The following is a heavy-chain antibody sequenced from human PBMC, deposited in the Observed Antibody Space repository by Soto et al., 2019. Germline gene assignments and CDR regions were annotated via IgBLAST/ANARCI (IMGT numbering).Heavy chain of an antibody. V-gene: IGHV3-66*01. CDR1: GFTVSTKY. D-gene: IGHD3-16*01. CDR2: IYSGGST. Sequence: EVQLVESGGGLVQPGGSLRLSCAASGFTVSTKYMSWVRQAPGKGLEWVSVIYSGGSTSYADSERGRFTISRDNSKNTVNLQMNSLRAEDTAVYYRAREPWAADYWGQGTLVTVSS. CDR3: AREPWAADY. J-gene: IGHJ4*02.